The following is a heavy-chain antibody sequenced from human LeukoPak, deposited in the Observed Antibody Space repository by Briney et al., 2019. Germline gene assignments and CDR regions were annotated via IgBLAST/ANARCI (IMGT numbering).Heavy chain of an antibody. CDR1: GYTXTGYY. D-gene: IGHD4-23*01. CDR2: INPNSGDT. J-gene: IGHJ4*02. Sequence: ASVKVSCKASGYTXTGYYLHGVRQAPGQGLEWMGWINPNSGDTKYAQKFQGRVTMTRDTSISTAYMELSRLRSDDTAVYYCAREVGGNIVFDYWGQGTLVTVSS. CDR3: AREVGGNIVFDY. V-gene: IGHV1-2*02.